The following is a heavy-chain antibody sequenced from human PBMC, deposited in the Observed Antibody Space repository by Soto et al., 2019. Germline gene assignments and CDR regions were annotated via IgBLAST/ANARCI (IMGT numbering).Heavy chain of an antibody. CDR3: ARSHSGYDLALDY. D-gene: IGHD5-12*01. Sequence: PSETLSLTCTVSGGSISSSYWSWIRQPPGKGLEWIGYIYYSGSTNYNPSLKSRVTISVDTSKNQFSLKLSSVTAADTAVYYCARSHSGYDLALDYWGQGTLVTVSS. J-gene: IGHJ4*02. CDR2: IYYSGST. V-gene: IGHV4-59*01. CDR1: GGSISSSY.